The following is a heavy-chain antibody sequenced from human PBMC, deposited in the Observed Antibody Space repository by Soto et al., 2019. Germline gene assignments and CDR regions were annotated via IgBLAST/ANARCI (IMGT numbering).Heavy chain of an antibody. V-gene: IGHV3-23*01. CDR2: ISGSGGST. Sequence: GGSLRLSCAASGFTFSSYSMSWVRQAPGKGLEWVSAISGSGGSTYYADSVKGRFTISRDNSKNTLYLQMNSLRAEDTAVYYCAKHGSGSYYNYWGQETLVTVSS. J-gene: IGHJ4*02. CDR3: AKHGSGSYYNY. D-gene: IGHD3-10*01. CDR1: GFTFSSYS.